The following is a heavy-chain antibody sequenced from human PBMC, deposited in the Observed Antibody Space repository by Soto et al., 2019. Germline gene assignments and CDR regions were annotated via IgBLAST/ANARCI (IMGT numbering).Heavy chain of an antibody. J-gene: IGHJ4*02. D-gene: IGHD1-26*01. CDR2: IIPILGIA. CDR3: AREVGATKNFDY. CDR1: GGTFSSYT. Sequence: QVQLVQSGAEVKKPGSSVKVSCKASGGTFSSYTISWVRQAPGQGLEWMGRIIPILGIANYAQKFQGRVTITADKSPSTAYMELSSLRSEDTAVYYCAREVGATKNFDYWGQGTLVTVSS. V-gene: IGHV1-69*08.